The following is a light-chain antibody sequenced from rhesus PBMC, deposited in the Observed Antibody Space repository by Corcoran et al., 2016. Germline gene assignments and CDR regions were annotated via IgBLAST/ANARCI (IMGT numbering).Light chain of an antibody. CDR2: KAS. Sequence: DIQMTQSPSSLSASVGDRVTITCRASQGISNNLAWYQQKPGKAPKLLIYKASTLQSGIPSRFSGSGSGTVFTLTISSLQPEDFAIDYCQHNYGTPFTFGPGTKLDIK. CDR1: QGISNN. V-gene: IGKV1-25*01. J-gene: IGKJ3*01. CDR3: QHNYGTPFT.